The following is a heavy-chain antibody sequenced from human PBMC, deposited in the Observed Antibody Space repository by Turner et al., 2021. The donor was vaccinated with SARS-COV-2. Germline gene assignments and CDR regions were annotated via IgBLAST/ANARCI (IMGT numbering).Heavy chain of an antibody. D-gene: IGHD3-10*02. V-gene: IGHV3-23*01. CDR3: AKLFVYGASFDY. CDR2: ISGSGGST. J-gene: IGHJ4*02. CDR1: GFTFSSYA. Sequence: EVQLLESGGGLLQPGGSLRLSCAASGFTFSSYAMSWVRQAPGKGLEWVSTISGSGGSTYYADSVKGRFTISRDNSKNTLYLQMNSLRAEDTAVYYCAKLFVYGASFDYWGQGTLVTVSS.